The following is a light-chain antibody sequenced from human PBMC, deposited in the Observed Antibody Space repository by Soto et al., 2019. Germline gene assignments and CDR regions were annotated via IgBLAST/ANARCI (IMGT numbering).Light chain of an antibody. CDR2: GAS. CDR3: QQRSNWPIT. CDR1: QSVSSN. J-gene: IGKJ5*01. V-gene: IGKV3-11*01. Sequence: EVVMTPSPSTLSVSPGERATLSCRARQSVSSNLAWYQQKPGQAPRLLIYGASKGASGIPARFSGSGSGTDFTLTISSLEPEDFAVYYCQQRSNWPITFGQGTRLEIK.